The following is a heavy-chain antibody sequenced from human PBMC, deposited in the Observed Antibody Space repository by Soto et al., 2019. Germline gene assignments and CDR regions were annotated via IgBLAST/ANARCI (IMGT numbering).Heavy chain of an antibody. J-gene: IGHJ6*02. CDR1: GFTFSRYW. CDR2: IKQDGSEE. Sequence: EVQLVESGGGLVQPGGSLRLSCVDSGFTFSRYWMSWVRQAPVKGLEWVGNIKQDGSEENYVDSVKGRFTISRDNAKNSMYLQMNSLRAEDTAVYYCARIASSGRGWDVWGRGTTVVVSS. D-gene: IGHD3-10*01. CDR3: ARIASSGRGWDV. V-gene: IGHV3-7*01.